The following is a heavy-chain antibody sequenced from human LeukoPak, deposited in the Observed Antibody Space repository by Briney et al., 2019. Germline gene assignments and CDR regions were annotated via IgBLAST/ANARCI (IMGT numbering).Heavy chain of an antibody. Sequence: SETLSLTCTVSGGSLSSYYWSWIRQPPGKGLEWIGYIYYSGSTNYNPSLKSRVTISVDTSKNQFSLKLNSAAAADTGVYYCARVGSQLGMEVWGEGTTVTLSS. CDR3: ARVGSQLGMEV. CDR2: IYYSGST. CDR1: GGSLSSYY. J-gene: IGHJ6*04. D-gene: IGHD2-2*01. V-gene: IGHV4-59*01.